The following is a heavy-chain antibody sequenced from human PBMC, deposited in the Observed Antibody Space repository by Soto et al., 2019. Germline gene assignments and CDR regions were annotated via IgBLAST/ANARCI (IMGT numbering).Heavy chain of an antibody. Sequence: QLQLQESGPGLVKPSETLSLTCNVSGESMSNTAYYWGWIRQTPGKGLEWIGSIFYTGSAYYNSSLKSRVTISVYTSKNQFSLTLLSVAAADTALYYCARLKSTYSGSYYGGGFFDYWGQGSLVTVSS. CDR3: ARLKSTYSGSYYGGGFFDY. V-gene: IGHV4-39*01. CDR1: GESMSNTAYY. J-gene: IGHJ4*02. CDR2: IFYTGSA. D-gene: IGHD1-26*01.